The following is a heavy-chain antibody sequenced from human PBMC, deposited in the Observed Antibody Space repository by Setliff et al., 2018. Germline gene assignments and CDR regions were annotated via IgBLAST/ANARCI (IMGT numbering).Heavy chain of an antibody. J-gene: IGHJ5*02. CDR1: GFTFSSYA. Sequence: GGSLRLSCAASGFTFSSYAMSWVRQAPGKVLEWVSAISGSGGSTYYADSVKGRFTISRDNSKSTLYLQMSSLRAEDTAVYYCARGRRISYSSGWLNWFDPWGQGTLVTVSS. CDR2: ISGSGGST. D-gene: IGHD6-19*01. V-gene: IGHV3-23*01. CDR3: ARGRRISYSSGWLNWFDP.